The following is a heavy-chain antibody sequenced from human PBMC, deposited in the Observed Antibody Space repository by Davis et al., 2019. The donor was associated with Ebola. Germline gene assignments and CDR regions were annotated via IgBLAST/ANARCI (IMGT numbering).Heavy chain of an antibody. CDR3: ARGWLRRYLDY. J-gene: IGHJ4*02. CDR1: GDSVSGSSGA. CDR2: TYYSSKWHN. D-gene: IGHD3-9*01. Sequence: HSQTLSLTSAISGDSVSGSSGAWNWTRQSPSRGLEWLGRTYYSSKWHNDSAVSVKSRITINPDTSKNQFSLEVNSVTPEDTAVYYCARGWLRRYLDYWGQGIPVTVSS. V-gene: IGHV6-1*01.